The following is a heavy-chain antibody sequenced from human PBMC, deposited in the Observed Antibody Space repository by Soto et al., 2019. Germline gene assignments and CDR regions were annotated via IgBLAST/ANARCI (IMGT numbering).Heavy chain of an antibody. CDR1: GFTFSSYG. Sequence: PGGSLRLSCAASGFTFSSYGMHWVRQAPGKGLEWVAVISYDGSNKYYADSVKGRFTISRDNSKNTLYLQMNSLRAEDTAVYYCAKDYSSGWESFDYWGQGTLVTVSS. CDR3: AKDYSSGWESFDY. D-gene: IGHD6-19*01. V-gene: IGHV3-30*18. J-gene: IGHJ4*02. CDR2: ISYDGSNK.